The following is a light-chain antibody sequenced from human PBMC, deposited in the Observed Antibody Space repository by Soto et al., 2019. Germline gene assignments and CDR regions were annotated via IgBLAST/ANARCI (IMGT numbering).Light chain of an antibody. CDR3: QQRHMWPIT. V-gene: IGKV3-11*01. J-gene: IGKJ5*01. Sequence: VFPQSPVTLSLSPGEGATLSCRASQSFRGLLAWYQQKPGQAPRLLIDDAYNRATGIPPRFSGSGSGTDFTLTISSLEPEDSAVYYCQQRHMWPITFGQGTRLEIK. CDR1: QSFRGL. CDR2: DAY.